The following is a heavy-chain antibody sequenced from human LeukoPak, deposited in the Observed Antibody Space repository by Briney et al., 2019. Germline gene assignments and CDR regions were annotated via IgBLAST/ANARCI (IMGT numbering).Heavy chain of an antibody. CDR1: GFTFDDYA. D-gene: IGHD1-26*01. J-gene: IGHJ4*02. CDR2: ISWNSGNI. CDR3: AKDRYSGSFYSIDY. Sequence: GGSLRLSCAASGFTFDDYAMHWVRQAPGKGLEWVSGISWNSGNIGYADSVKGRFTISRDNAKNSLYLQINSLRPEDTALYYCAKDRYSGSFYSIDYWGQGTLVTVSS. V-gene: IGHV3-9*01.